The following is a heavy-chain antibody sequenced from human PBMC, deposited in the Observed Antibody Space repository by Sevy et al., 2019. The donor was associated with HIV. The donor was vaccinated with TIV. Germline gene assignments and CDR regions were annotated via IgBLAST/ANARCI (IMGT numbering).Heavy chain of an antibody. Sequence: GGSLRLSCAASGFTVSSNYMSWVRQAPGKGLEWVSVIYSGGSTYYADSVKGRFTISRDNSKNTLYLQMNSLRAEDTAVYYCARWGYCSGGSCYSSYYYYGIDVWGQGTTVTVSS. D-gene: IGHD2-15*01. V-gene: IGHV3-53*01. CDR3: ARWGYCSGGSCYSSYYYYGIDV. CDR2: IYSGGST. J-gene: IGHJ6*02. CDR1: GFTVSSNY.